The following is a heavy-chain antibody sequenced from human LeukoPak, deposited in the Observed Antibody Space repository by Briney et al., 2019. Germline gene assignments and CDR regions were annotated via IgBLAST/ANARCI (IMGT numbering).Heavy chain of an antibody. CDR1: GGSFSGYY. J-gene: IGHJ4*02. CDR2: INHSGST. CDR3: ARDEGSGKFDY. Sequence: SETLSLTCAVYGGSFSGYYWSWIRQPPGKGLEWIGEINHSGSTNYNPSLKSRVTISVDTSKNQFSLKLSSVTAADTAVYYCARDEGSGKFDYWGQGTLVTVSS. V-gene: IGHV4-34*01. D-gene: IGHD3-10*01.